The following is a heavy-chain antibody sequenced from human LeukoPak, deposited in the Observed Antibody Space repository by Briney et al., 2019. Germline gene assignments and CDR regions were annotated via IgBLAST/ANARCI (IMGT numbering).Heavy chain of an antibody. CDR1: GGSFSGYY. CDR3: ARDMSSTWPAHFDF. V-gene: IGHV4-34*01. Sequence: SETLSLTCAVYGGSFSGYYWSWIRQPPGKGLEWIGEINHSGSTNYNPSLKSRVTISVDTSKNHFSLKLSSVTAADTAVYYCARDMSSTWPAHFDFWGQGTLVTVSS. J-gene: IGHJ4*02. D-gene: IGHD2-2*01. CDR2: INHSGST.